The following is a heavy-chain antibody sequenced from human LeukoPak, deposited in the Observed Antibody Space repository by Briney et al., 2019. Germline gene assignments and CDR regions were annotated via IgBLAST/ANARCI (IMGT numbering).Heavy chain of an antibody. CDR2: ISYDGSNK. Sequence: GGSLRLSCAASGFTFSSYAMHWVRQAPGKGLEWVAVISYDGSNKYYADSVKGRFTISRDNSKNTLYLQMNSLRAGDTAVYYCARRTLEIGIVVVPAAIGSDYWGQGTLVTVSS. CDR1: GFTFSSYA. V-gene: IGHV3-30-3*01. CDR3: ARRTLEIGIVVVPAAIGSDY. J-gene: IGHJ4*02. D-gene: IGHD2-2*02.